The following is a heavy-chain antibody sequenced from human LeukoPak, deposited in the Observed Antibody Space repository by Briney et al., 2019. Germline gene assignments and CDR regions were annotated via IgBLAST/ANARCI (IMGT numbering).Heavy chain of an antibody. CDR1: GFAFSDDS. J-gene: IGHJ4*02. CDR2: ISSTSTYI. V-gene: IGHV3-21*01. D-gene: IGHD5-18*01. Sequence: PGGSLRLSCVASGFAFSDDSMNWVRQPPGKGLEWVSSISSTSTYIYYADSVKGRFTISRDNARNSLFLQMNNLRVDDSAVHYCAREYTAMAYDYWGQGNLVTVSS. CDR3: AREYTAMAYDY.